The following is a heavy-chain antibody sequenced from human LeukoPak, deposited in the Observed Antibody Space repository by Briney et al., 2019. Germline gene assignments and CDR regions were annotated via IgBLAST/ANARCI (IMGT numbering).Heavy chain of an antibody. D-gene: IGHD2-15*01. CDR2: ISDDSSFT. Sequence: PGGSLRLSCVASGLRFRSYAMNWVRQAPGKGLECISTISDDSSFTYYADSVKGRSAISRDDSKNTLYLQMNNLKVEDTAVYYCAKGRGRGVGCDSFHSWGQGALVTVSS. V-gene: IGHV3-23*01. J-gene: IGHJ4*02. CDR3: AKGRGRGVGCDSFHS. CDR1: GLRFRSYA.